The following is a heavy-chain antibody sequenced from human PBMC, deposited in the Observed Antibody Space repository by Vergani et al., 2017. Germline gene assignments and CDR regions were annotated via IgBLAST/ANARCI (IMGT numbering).Heavy chain of an antibody. V-gene: IGHV4-59*02. CDR1: GVPVTDYN. Sequence: QAQLQESGPGLVKPSETLSLTCHVFGVPVTDYNCNWIRQAPGKGLGWIGSLSTTGGATHTGHNPSLKSRVSISVDTSKSQFSLRLTSVTAADTAIYYCAGDTHSWQRADRWGQGLLVSVSS. D-gene: IGHD6-13*01. CDR2: LSTTGGA. J-gene: IGHJ5*02. CDR3: AGDTHSWQRADR.